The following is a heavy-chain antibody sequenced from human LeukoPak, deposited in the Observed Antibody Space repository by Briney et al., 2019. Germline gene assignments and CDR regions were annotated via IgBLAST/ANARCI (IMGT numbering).Heavy chain of an antibody. J-gene: IGHJ6*02. Sequence: SETLSLTCTVSGGSISSYYWSWIRQPPGKGLEWIGYIYYSGSTNYNPSLKSRVTISVDTSKNQFSLKLSSVTAADTAVYYCARGEIRYYYGMDVWGQGTTVTVCS. CDR2: IYYSGST. D-gene: IGHD3-10*01. CDR3: ARGEIRYYYGMDV. V-gene: IGHV4-59*01. CDR1: GGSISSYY.